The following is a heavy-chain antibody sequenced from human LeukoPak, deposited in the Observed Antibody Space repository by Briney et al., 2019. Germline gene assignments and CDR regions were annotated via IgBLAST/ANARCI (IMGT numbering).Heavy chain of an antibody. Sequence: ASVKVSCKTSGYTFIDYYLHWVRQAHGQSFEYMGIINPAGGSTSYHHKFQDRVTMTREASMSTIYMELRSLTFEDTAVYYCARGQLGPTSAPFDSWGQGTLVTVSS. CDR2: INPAGGST. D-gene: IGHD1-26*01. CDR1: GYTFIDYY. CDR3: ARGQLGPTSAPFDS. V-gene: IGHV1-46*01. J-gene: IGHJ4*02.